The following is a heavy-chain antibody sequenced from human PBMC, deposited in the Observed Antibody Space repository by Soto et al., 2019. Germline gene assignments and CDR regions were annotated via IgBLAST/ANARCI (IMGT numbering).Heavy chain of an antibody. J-gene: IGHJ4*02. Sequence: QVQIQQWGAGLLKPSETLSLTCGVYGGSFSGYYWSWIRQPPGKGLEWIGEIIHTGSTNYNPSLKSRVAISIDTSKKQFSLKLSSVTAADTAVYYCARTGQPPSDYWGQGALVTVS. CDR2: IIHTGST. CDR1: GGSFSGYY. V-gene: IGHV4-34*12. D-gene: IGHD2-2*01. CDR3: ARTGQPPSDY.